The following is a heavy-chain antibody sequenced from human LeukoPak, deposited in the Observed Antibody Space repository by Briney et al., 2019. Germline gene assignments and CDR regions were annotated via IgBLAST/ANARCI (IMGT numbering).Heavy chain of an antibody. CDR3: AHRGPRTGYSID. D-gene: IGHD3-9*01. J-gene: IGHJ4*02. CDR2: IFWDDDK. Sequence: SGPTLVKPTQTLTLTCSFSGFSLSTNGVGVGWIRQRPEKALEWLALIFWDDDKRYSPSLKTRLTVAKDTSKNRVVLRMTNMAPVDTATYYCAHRGPRTGYSIDWGQGIKVTVSS. CDR1: GFSLSTNGVG. V-gene: IGHV2-5*02.